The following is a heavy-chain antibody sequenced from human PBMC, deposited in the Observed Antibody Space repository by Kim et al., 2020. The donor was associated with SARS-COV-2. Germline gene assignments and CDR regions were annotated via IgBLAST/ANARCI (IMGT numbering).Heavy chain of an antibody. CDR2: GRNK. Sequence: GRNKTYANSVKGRITNSRDNSKNTLYLQMNSLRAEDTAVYYCARGLPATDWGQGTLVTVSS. CDR3: ARGLPATD. J-gene: IGHJ4*02. V-gene: IGHV3-33*01. D-gene: IGHD2-15*01.